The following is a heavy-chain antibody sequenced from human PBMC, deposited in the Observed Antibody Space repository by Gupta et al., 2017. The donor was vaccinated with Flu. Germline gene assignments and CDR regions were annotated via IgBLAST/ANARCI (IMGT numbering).Heavy chain of an antibody. V-gene: IGHV4-4*09. Sequence: QVRLQESGPRLVKPSENLSLTCTVSGGSIGGEYWSWVRQPPGKGLEWIAYMYKNGRTEDNPSLKSRVTMSVDTSKNHFYLRLSSVSAADTAVYYCARDGSGRSFQIWGQGTMVTVSS. CDR1: GGSIGGEY. D-gene: IGHD6-19*01. J-gene: IGHJ3*02. CDR2: MYKNGRT. CDR3: ARDGSGRSFQI.